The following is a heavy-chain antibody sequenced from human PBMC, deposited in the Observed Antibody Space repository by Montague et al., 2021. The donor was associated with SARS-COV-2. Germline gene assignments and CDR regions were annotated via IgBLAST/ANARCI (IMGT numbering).Heavy chain of an antibody. CDR2: INHSGST. CDR3: ARGPFLWFGVYYGMDV. J-gene: IGHJ6*02. CDR1: GGSFSGYY. Sequence: SETLSLTCAVYGGSFSGYYWSWIRQPPGKGLEWIGEINHSGSTNYNPSLKSRVTISVDTSKNQFSLKLSSVTTADTAVYYCARGPFLWFGVYYGMDVWGQGTTVTVSS. D-gene: IGHD3-10*01. V-gene: IGHV4-34*01.